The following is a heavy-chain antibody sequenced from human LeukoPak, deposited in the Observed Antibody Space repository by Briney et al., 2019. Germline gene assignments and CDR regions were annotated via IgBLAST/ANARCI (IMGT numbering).Heavy chain of an antibody. Sequence: PSETLSLTCAVYGGSFSGYYWSWIRQPPGKGLEWIGEINHSGSTNYNPSLKSRVTISVDTSKNQFSLKLSSVTAADTAVYYCARGQQLEVNLVWFDPWGQGTLVTVSS. D-gene: IGHD6-13*01. CDR3: ARGQQLEVNLVWFDP. V-gene: IGHV4-34*01. CDR1: GGSFSGYY. J-gene: IGHJ5*02. CDR2: INHSGST.